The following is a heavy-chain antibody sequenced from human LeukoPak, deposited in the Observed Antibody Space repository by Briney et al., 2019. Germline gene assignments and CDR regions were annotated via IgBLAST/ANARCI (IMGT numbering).Heavy chain of an antibody. J-gene: IGHJ4*02. CDR2: IYSSGST. CDR1: GGSISSYY. V-gene: IGHV4-59*01. CDR3: ARQYSYGSFFDY. D-gene: IGHD5-18*01. Sequence: SETLSLTCTVSGGSISSYYWTWFRQPPGKGLEWIGYIYSSGSTNYNPSLKSRVTISVDTSKNQFSLKLRSVTAADTAVYYCARQYSYGSFFDYWGQGTLVTVSS.